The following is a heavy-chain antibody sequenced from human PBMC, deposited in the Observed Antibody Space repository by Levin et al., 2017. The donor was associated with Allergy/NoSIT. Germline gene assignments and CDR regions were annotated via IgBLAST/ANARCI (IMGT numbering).Heavy chain of an antibody. CDR3: ARGRRGGAPFDY. D-gene: IGHD1-26*01. CDR2: IYHSGST. Sequence: SQTLSLTCAVSGGSISSGGYSWSWIRQPPGKGLEWIGYIYHSGSTYYNPSLKSRVTISVDRSKNQFSLKLSSVTAADTAVYYCARGRRGGAPFDYWGQGTLVTVSS. CDR1: GGSISSGGYS. V-gene: IGHV4-30-2*01. J-gene: IGHJ4*02.